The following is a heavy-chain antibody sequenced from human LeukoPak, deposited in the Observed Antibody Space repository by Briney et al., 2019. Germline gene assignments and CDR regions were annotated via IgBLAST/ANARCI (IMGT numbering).Heavy chain of an antibody. CDR3: ARDPYCSSTSCYHRVAFDI. CDR1: GGSISSGGYS. Sequence: SETLSLTCTVSGGSISSGGYSWSWIRQPPGKGLEWIGYIYHSGSTYYNPSLKSRVTISVDRSKNQFSLKLSSVTAADTAVYYCARDPYCSSTSCYHRVAFDIWGQGTMVTVSS. J-gene: IGHJ3*02. CDR2: IYHSGST. V-gene: IGHV4-30-2*01. D-gene: IGHD2-2*01.